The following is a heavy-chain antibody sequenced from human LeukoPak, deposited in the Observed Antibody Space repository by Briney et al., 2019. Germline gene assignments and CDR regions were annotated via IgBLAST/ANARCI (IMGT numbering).Heavy chain of an antibody. CDR1: GGTFSSYA. Sequence: SVKVSCKASGGTFSSYAIIWVRQAPGQELEWMGGIIPIFGTANYAQKFHGRVTITADKSTSTAYMELSSLRSEDTAVYCGARDYGDYQLDYWGQGTLVTVSS. CDR3: ARDYGDYQLDY. D-gene: IGHD4-17*01. J-gene: IGHJ4*02. V-gene: IGHV1-69*06. CDR2: IIPIFGTA.